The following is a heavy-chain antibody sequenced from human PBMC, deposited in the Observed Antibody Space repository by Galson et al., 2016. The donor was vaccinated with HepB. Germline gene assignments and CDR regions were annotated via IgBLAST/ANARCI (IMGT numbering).Heavy chain of an antibody. CDR2: VNGDGSST. J-gene: IGHJ4*02. V-gene: IGHV3-74*01. D-gene: IGHD5-18*01. CDR3: ARGGYSYGYPHYFDS. Sequence: SLRLSCAASGFTFSSYWMHWVRQTPGKGLVWVSRVNGDGSSTSYSDSVKGRFSISRDDAKDTLYLQMNSLRAEDTAVYYCARGGYSYGYPHYFDSWGQGTPVTVSS. CDR1: GFTFSSYW.